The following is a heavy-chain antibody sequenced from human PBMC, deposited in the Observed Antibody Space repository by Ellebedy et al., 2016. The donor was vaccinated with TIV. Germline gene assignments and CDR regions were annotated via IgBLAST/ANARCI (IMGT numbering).Heavy chain of an antibody. CDR1: GFTFSHAW. CDR3: TTVTKYVVVDDAFDM. V-gene: IGHV3-15*01. Sequence: PGGSLRLSCAASGFTFSHAWMTWVRQAPGKGLEWGGRIKSKSDGGTTEYAAPVKDRFTISRDDSKNTLYLQMNSLKTEDTAVYYCTTVTKYVVVDDAFDMWGQGTMVTVSS. D-gene: IGHD2-21*01. CDR2: IKSKSDGGTT. J-gene: IGHJ3*02.